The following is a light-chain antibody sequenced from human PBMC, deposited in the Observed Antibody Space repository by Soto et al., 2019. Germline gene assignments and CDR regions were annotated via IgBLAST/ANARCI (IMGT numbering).Light chain of an antibody. Sequence: DIVLTQSPDSLAVSLGARATITCKSSQSVLYSSNKKNYLSWYQKKSGQPPKLLIYWASTRESGVPDRFSGSGSGTDFTLTISSLQAEDVAVYSCQQYFSTPRTFGQGTKVDLK. J-gene: IGKJ1*01. CDR3: QQYFSTPRT. V-gene: IGKV4-1*01. CDR2: WAS. CDR1: QSVLYSSNKKNY.